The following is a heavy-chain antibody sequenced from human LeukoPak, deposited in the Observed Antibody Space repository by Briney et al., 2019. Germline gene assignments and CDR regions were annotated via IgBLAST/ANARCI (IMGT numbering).Heavy chain of an antibody. CDR2: ISSSSSYI. CDR1: GFTFSSYS. D-gene: IGHD5-18*01. Sequence: PGGSLRLSCAASGFTFSSYSMNWVRQAPGKGLEWVSSISSSSSYIYYADSVKGRFTISRDNAKNSLYLQMNSLRAEDTAVYYCARGGVDTAMVYYWGQGTLVTVSS. V-gene: IGHV3-21*01. CDR3: ARGGVDTAMVYY. J-gene: IGHJ4*02.